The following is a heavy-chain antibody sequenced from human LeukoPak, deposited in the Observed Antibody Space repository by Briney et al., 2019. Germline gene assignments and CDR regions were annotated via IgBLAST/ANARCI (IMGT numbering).Heavy chain of an antibody. CDR2: IIPIFGTA. Sequence: SVKVSCKASGGTFRSYAISWARQAPGQGLEWMGRIIPIFGTANYAQKFQGRVTITTDESTSTAYMELSSLRSEDTAVYYCASSIVVVAARTDAFDIWGQGTMVTVSS. V-gene: IGHV1-69*05. CDR3: ASSIVVVAARTDAFDI. CDR1: GGTFRSYA. J-gene: IGHJ3*02. D-gene: IGHD2-15*01.